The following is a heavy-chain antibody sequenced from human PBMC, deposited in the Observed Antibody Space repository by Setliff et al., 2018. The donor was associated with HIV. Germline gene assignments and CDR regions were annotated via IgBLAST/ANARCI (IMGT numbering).Heavy chain of an antibody. CDR2: INHTGNT. Sequence: LSLTCAVYGGSFTNNYWNWIRQPPGKGLEWIGEINHTGNTNHNPSLKSRLSISVDRSKNQFFLKLNSVTAADTAVYYCATFFVSTATTQDYWGQGTLVTVSS. D-gene: IGHD4-17*01. CDR3: ATFFVSTATTQDY. CDR1: GGSFTNNY. J-gene: IGHJ4*02. V-gene: IGHV4-34*01.